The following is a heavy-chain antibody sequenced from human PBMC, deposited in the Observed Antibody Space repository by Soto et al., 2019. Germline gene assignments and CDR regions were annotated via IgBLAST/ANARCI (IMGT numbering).Heavy chain of an antibody. D-gene: IGHD1-1*01. J-gene: IGHJ4*02. CDR2: ISGDVSST. Sequence: GESLKISCAASGFTFSDYWMHWVRQVPGKGLVWVSRISGDVSSTSYADSVKGRFTISRDNAKNTLYVQMNSLRAEDTAVYYCTRGIGYSAQDYWGQGTPVTVSS. V-gene: IGHV3-74*01. CDR3: TRGIGYSAQDY. CDR1: GFTFSDYW.